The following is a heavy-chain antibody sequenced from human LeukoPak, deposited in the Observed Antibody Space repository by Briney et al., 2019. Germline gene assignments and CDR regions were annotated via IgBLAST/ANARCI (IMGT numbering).Heavy chain of an antibody. V-gene: IGHV3-21*01. CDR3: ARDLPNYYDSSGYPFDY. CDR2: ISSSSSYI. J-gene: IGHJ4*02. Sequence: GGSLRLSCAASGFTFSSFSLRWLRQARGKGLEWVSSISSSSSYIYYADSVKGRFTVSRDNAKNSLYLQMNSLRAEDTAVYYCARDLPNYYDSSGYPFDYWGQGTLVTVSS. CDR1: GFTFSSFS. D-gene: IGHD3-22*01.